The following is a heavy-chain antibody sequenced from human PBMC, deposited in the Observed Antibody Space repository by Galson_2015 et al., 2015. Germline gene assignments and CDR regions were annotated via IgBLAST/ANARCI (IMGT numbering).Heavy chain of an antibody. CDR2: IKRKTDGGTT. J-gene: IGHJ4*02. V-gene: IGHV3-15*01. Sequence: SLRLSCAASGFTFSNAWMTWVRQAPGKGLEWVGRIKRKTDGGTTDYPAPVRGRFTISRDDSKNTLYLQMNSLKTEDTAVYYCTTEKILFGRLFYFDYWGQGALVTVSS. D-gene: IGHD2/OR15-2a*01. CDR1: GFTFSNAW. CDR3: TTEKILFGRLFYFDY.